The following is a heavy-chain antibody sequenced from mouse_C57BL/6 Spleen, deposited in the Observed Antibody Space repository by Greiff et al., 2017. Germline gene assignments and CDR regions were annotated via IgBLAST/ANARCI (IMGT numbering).Heavy chain of an antibody. CDR2: IRGKSSNYAT. CDR1: GFTFNTYA. Sequence: EVQRVESGGGLVQPKGSLKLSCAASGFTFNTYAMHWVRQAPGKGLEWVARIRGKSSNYATYYADSVKDRFTISRDDSQSMLYLQMNNLKTEDTAMYYCVRVYGYDDAMDYWGQGTSVTVSS. CDR3: VRVYGYDDAMDY. V-gene: IGHV10-3*01. D-gene: IGHD2-2*01. J-gene: IGHJ4*01.